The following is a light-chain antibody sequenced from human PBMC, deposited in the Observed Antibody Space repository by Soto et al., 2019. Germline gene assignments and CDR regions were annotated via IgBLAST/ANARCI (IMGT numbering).Light chain of an antibody. CDR3: GTWDTSLFVWV. J-gene: IGLJ3*02. CDR2: DND. V-gene: IGLV1-51*01. CDR1: NSNIGKNF. Sequence: QSVLTQPPSVSAAPGQTVTISCSGTNSNIGKNFVSWSRQSPGTAPNLLLYDNDKRPSGIPDRFTGSRIDTSATLVISGLETGDEADYYCGTWDTSLFVWVFGGGTKVTVL.